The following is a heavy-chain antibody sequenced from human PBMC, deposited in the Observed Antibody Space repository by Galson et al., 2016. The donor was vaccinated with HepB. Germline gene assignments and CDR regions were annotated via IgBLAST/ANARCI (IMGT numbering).Heavy chain of an antibody. CDR3: VREVGAPGSFDV. D-gene: IGHD1-26*01. CDR2: ISSSSTYT. V-gene: IGHV3-11*06. Sequence: SLRLSCAASGFTFSDYYMSWIRQAPGKGLEWVSYISSSSTYTNYADSVKGRFTISRDNAKNSLFLEMTSLRAEDTALYHCVREVGAPGSFDVWGQGTMVTVSS. J-gene: IGHJ3*01. CDR1: GFTFSDYY.